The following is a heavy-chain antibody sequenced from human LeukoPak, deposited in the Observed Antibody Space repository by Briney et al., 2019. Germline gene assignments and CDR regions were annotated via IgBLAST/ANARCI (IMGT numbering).Heavy chain of an antibody. J-gene: IGHJ2*01. CDR1: GFTFSSYW. Sequence: GSLRVSCVASGFTFSSYWMSWVRQPPGKGLEWVANINKDGSEKYYVDSGKGRFTISRDNAKNSLFLQMNSLRVEDTAVYYCARAAYSSTWYSRYFDLWGRGTLVTVSS. V-gene: IGHV3-7*01. CDR2: INKDGSEK. CDR3: ARAAYSSTWYSRYFDL. D-gene: IGHD6-13*01.